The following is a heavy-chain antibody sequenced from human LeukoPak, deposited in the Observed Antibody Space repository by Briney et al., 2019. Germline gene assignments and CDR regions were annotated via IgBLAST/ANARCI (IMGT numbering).Heavy chain of an antibody. CDR3: ARDHRTSGELLPLDY. Sequence: ASVKVSCKASGYTFTSYGISWVRQAPGQGLEWMGWISAYNGNTNYAQKFQGRVTITADESTSTAYMELSSLRSEDTAVYYCARDHRTSGELLPLDYWGQGTLVTVSS. J-gene: IGHJ4*02. CDR1: GYTFTSYG. CDR2: ISAYNGNT. D-gene: IGHD1-26*01. V-gene: IGHV1-18*01.